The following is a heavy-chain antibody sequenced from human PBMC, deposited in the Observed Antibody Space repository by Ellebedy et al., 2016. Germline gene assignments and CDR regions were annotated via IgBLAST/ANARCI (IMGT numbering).Heavy chain of an antibody. J-gene: IGHJ4*02. CDR2: ISGSGGST. V-gene: IGHV3-23*01. Sequence: GGSLRLSCAASGFTFSSYAMSWVRQAPGKGLEWVSAISGSGGSTYYADSVKGRFTISRDNSKNTLYLQMNSLRAEDTAVYYCAKEGTLGWLRLGHLDYWGQGTLVTVSS. CDR1: GFTFSSYA. D-gene: IGHD5-12*01. CDR3: AKEGTLGWLRLGHLDY.